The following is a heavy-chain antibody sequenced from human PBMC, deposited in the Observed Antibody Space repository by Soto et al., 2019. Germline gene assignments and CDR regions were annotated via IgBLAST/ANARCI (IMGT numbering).Heavy chain of an antibody. CDR2: IIPILGTA. CDR1: GGTFSSYA. J-gene: IGHJ6*02. V-gene: IGHV1-69*01. D-gene: IGHD1-7*01. Sequence: QVQLVQSGAEVKKPGSSVKVSCKASGGTFSSYAISWVRQAPGQGLEWMGGIIPILGTANYAQKFQGRVTITADESTSTAYMELSSLRSEDTAVYYCAGEGELELRDYYGMDVWGQGTTVTVSS. CDR3: AGEGELELRDYYGMDV.